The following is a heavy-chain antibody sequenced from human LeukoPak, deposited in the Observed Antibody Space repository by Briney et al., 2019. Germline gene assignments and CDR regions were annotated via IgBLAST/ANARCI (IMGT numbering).Heavy chain of an antibody. CDR2: IYYSGST. V-gene: IGHV4-31*03. D-gene: IGHD5-24*01. Sequence: SETLSLTCTVSGGSISSGDYYWSWIRQHPGKGLEWIGYIYYSGSTYYDPSLKSRVTISVDTSKNQFSLKLSSVTAVDTAVYYCARGRDGYRAAHFDYWGQGTLVTVSS. CDR1: GGSISSGDYY. CDR3: ARGRDGYRAAHFDY. J-gene: IGHJ4*02.